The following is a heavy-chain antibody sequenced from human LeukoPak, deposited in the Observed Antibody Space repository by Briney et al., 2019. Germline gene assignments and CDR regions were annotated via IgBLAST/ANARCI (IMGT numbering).Heavy chain of an antibody. D-gene: IGHD3-22*01. J-gene: IGHJ4*02. CDR3: AREPYYYYDSSGYGPGIDY. CDR1: GYTFTSYY. Sequence: ASVKVSCKASGYTFTSYYMHLVRQAPGQGLEWMGIINPSGGSTNYAQKFQGRVTMTRGTSTSTVYMELSSLRSEDTAVYYCAREPYYYYDSSGYGPGIDYWGQGTLVTVSS. V-gene: IGHV1-46*01. CDR2: INPSGGST.